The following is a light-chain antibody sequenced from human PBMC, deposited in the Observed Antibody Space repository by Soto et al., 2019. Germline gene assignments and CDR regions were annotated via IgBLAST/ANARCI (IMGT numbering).Light chain of an antibody. Sequence: IRMTQSPSTLSASVGDRVTIACRASQSITRWLAWYQQKPGKAPKLLIFDASTLESGVPSRFSGSGYGTEFTLTISTLQPEDFATYYCQQYHTFWTFGQGTKVDIK. CDR1: QSITRW. V-gene: IGKV1-5*01. CDR2: DAS. J-gene: IGKJ1*01. CDR3: QQYHTFWT.